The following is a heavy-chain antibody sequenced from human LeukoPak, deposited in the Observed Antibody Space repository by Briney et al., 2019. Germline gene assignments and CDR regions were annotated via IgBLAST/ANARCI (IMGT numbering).Heavy chain of an antibody. V-gene: IGHV4-38-2*02. J-gene: IGHJ4*02. Sequence: SETLSLTCTVSGYSISSGYYWGWIRQPPGKGLEWIGSIYHSGSTYYNPSLKSRVTISVDTSKNQFSLKLSSVTAADTAVYYCVRGTRDGYNYLGYWGQGTLVTVSS. CDR3: VRGTRDGYNYLGY. CDR1: GYSISSGYY. CDR2: IYHSGST. D-gene: IGHD5-24*01.